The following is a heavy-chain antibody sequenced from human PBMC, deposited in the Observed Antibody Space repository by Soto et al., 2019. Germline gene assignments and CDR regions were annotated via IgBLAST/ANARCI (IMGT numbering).Heavy chain of an antibody. CDR2: IYPGDSDT. CDR1: GYSFTSYC. J-gene: IGHJ4*01. D-gene: IGHD3-10*01. V-gene: IGHV5-51*01. CDR3: ARDSGYGSGASVNHYLDY. Sequence: PGESLKISCKGSGYSFTSYCIGCVRQMPGKGLEWMGIIYPGDSDTRYSPSFQGQVTISADKSISTAYLQWSSLKASDTAMYYCARDSGYGSGASVNHYLDYWGHGTLVTVSS.